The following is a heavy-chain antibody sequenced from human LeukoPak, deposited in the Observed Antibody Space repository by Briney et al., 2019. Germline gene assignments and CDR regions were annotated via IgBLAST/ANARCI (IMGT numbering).Heavy chain of an antibody. CDR3: ARASYAIVGYDY. Sequence: PSETLSLTCTVSGGSIRSGDYYWSWIRQPPGKGLEWIGYIYYSGSTYYNPSLKSRVTISVDTSKNQFSLKLSSVTAADTAVYYCARASYAIVGYDYWGQGTLVTVSS. CDR1: GGSIRSGDYY. V-gene: IGHV4-30-4*01. J-gene: IGHJ4*02. D-gene: IGHD2-8*01. CDR2: IYYSGST.